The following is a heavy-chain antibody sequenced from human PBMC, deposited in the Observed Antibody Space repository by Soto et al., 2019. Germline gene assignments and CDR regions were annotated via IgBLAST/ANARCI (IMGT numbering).Heavy chain of an antibody. Sequence: PSQTLSLTCAISGDSVSSYSAAWNLIRQSPSGGLEWLGRAYYRSRFFSDYAESVKSRIIINPDTSKNQFSLQLKSVTPEDTAVYYCVRDRYSSSGWFDPWGQGTPVTVSS. J-gene: IGHJ5*02. V-gene: IGHV6-1*01. CDR2: AYYRSRFFS. CDR3: VRDRYSSSGWFDP. D-gene: IGHD3-10*01. CDR1: GDSVSSYSAA.